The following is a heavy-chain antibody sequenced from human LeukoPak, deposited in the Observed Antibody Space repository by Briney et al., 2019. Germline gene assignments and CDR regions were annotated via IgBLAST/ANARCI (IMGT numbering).Heavy chain of an antibody. J-gene: IGHJ4*02. D-gene: IGHD3-22*01. CDR2: IYYSGST. V-gene: IGHV4-30-4*01. Sequence: PSQTLSLTCTVSGGSISSGDYYWTWIRQPPGKGLEWIGYIYYSGSTYYNPSLKSRVTISVDTSKNQFSLKLSSVTAAETAVYYCARSYGDYYDSSGYYPIDYWGQGTLVTVSS. CDR1: GGSISSGDYY. CDR3: ARSYGDYYDSSGYYPIDY.